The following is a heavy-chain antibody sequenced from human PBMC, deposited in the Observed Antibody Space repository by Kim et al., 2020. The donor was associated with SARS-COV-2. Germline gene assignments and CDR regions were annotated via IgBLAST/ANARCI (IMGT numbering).Heavy chain of an antibody. CDR1: GGSISPYY. CDR2: IYYSGST. Sequence: SETLSLTCAVSGGSISPYYWTWIRQPPGKGLEWIGYIYYSGSTNYNPSLESRVTISVDTSRKQVPLKLTSVTAADTAVYYCARVLRGMDVWGQGTTVTVSS. CDR3: ARVLRGMDV. J-gene: IGHJ6*02. V-gene: IGHV4-59*01. D-gene: IGHD3-16*01.